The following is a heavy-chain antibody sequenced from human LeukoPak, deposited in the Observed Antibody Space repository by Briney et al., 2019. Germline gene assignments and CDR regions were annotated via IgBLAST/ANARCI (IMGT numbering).Heavy chain of an antibody. CDR1: GFTFSSYS. CDR2: ISSSSSYI. CDR3: AREVSEGFDF. Sequence: PGGSLRLSCAASGFTFSSYSMNWVRQAPGKGLEWVSSISSSSSYIYYADSVKGRFTISRDNAKNSLHLQMNSLRAEDTALYYCAREVSEGFDFWGQGTLVTVSS. V-gene: IGHV3-21*01. D-gene: IGHD3-22*01. J-gene: IGHJ4*02.